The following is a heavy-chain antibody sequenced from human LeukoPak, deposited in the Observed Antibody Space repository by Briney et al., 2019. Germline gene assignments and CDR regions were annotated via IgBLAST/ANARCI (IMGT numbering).Heavy chain of an antibody. CDR2: ISYDGSNK. D-gene: IGHD6-19*01. J-gene: IGHJ5*02. V-gene: IGHV3-30-3*01. CDR1: GFTFSSYA. Sequence: GGSLRLSCAASGFTFSSYAMHWVRQAPGKGLEWVAVISYDGSNKYYADSVKGRFTISRDNSKNTLYLQMNSLRAEDTAVYYCARVLGSGWSNWFDPWGQGTLVTVSS. CDR3: ARVLGSGWSNWFDP.